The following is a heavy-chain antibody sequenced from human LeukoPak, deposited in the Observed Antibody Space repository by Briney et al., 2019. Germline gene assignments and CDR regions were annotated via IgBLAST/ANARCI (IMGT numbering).Heavy chain of an antibody. D-gene: IGHD5-24*01. CDR2: IYYSGST. CDR1: GGSISSYY. J-gene: IGHJ4*02. Sequence: SETLSLTCTVSGGSISSYYWSWIRQPPGKGLEWIGYIYYSGSTNYNPSLKSRVTISVDTSKNQFSLKLSSVTAADTAVYYCARELGGYKPFDYWGQGTLVTVSS. CDR3: ARELGGYKPFDY. V-gene: IGHV4-59*01.